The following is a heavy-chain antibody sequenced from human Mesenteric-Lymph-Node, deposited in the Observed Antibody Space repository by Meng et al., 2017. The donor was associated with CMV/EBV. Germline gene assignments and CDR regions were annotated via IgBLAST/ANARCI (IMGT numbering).Heavy chain of an antibody. Sequence: SETLSLTCAVYGGSFSGYYWSWIRQPPGKGLEWFGEINHSGSTNYNPSLKSRVTISVDTSKNQFSLKLSSVTAADTAVYYCARGRKYYDFWSGPLSHPYFDYWGQGTLVTVSS. CDR1: GGSFSGYY. D-gene: IGHD3-3*01. V-gene: IGHV4-34*01. CDR3: ARGRKYYDFWSGPLSHPYFDY. CDR2: INHSGST. J-gene: IGHJ4*02.